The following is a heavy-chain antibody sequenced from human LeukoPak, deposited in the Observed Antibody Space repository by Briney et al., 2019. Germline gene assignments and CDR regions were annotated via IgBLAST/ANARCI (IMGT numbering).Heavy chain of an antibody. CDR1: GFTFSSYS. J-gene: IGHJ4*02. CDR3: ASHLDYDILTGRLGDY. V-gene: IGHV3-48*01. Sequence: GGSLRLSCAASGFTFSSYSMNWVRQAPGKGLDWVSYISSSSSTIYYADSVKGRFTISRDNSKNTLYLQMNSLRAEDTAVYYCASHLDYDILTGRLGDYWGQGTLVTVSS. CDR2: ISSSSSTI. D-gene: IGHD3-9*01.